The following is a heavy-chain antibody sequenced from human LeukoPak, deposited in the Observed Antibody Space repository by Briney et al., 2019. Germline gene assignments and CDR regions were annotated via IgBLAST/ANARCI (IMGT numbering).Heavy chain of an antibody. D-gene: IGHD6-19*01. V-gene: IGHV3-64*01. Sequence: PGGSLRLSCAASGFTFSSYAMHWVRQAPGKGLEYVSGISSNGGDTHYVNSVKGRFTISRDNSKNTLYLQMGSLRAEDMAVCYCARDSYSGQRWDYFDYWGQGTLVTVSS. CDR3: ARDSYSGQRWDYFDY. CDR2: ISSNGGDT. CDR1: GFTFSSYA. J-gene: IGHJ4*02.